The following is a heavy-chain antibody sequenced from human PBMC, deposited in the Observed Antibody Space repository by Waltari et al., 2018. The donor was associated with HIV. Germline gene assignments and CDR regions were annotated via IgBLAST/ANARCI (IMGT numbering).Heavy chain of an antibody. J-gene: IGHJ3*02. V-gene: IGHV3-48*02. CDR1: GFTFSSYS. CDR3: ARSEPYYYDSSGYYPEGAFDI. D-gene: IGHD3-22*01. CDR2: ISSSSSTI. Sequence: SGFTFSSYSMNWVRQAPGKGLEWVSYISSSSSTIYYADSVKGRFTISRDNAKNSLYLQMNSLRDEDTAVYYCARSEPYYYDSSGYYPEGAFDIWGQGTMVTVSS.